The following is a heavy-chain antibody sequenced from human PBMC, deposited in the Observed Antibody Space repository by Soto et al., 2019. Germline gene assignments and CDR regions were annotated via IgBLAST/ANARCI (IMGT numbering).Heavy chain of an antibody. CDR2: ISYDGSNK. D-gene: IGHD3-3*01. Sequence: GGSLRLSCAASGFTFSSYAMHWVRQAPGKGLEWVAVISYDGSNKYYADSVKGRFTISRDNSKNTLYLQMNSLRAEDTAVYYCARDPLFGVVIRNYGMDVWGQGTTVTVSS. CDR1: GFTFSSYA. CDR3: ARDPLFGVVIRNYGMDV. V-gene: IGHV3-30-3*01. J-gene: IGHJ6*02.